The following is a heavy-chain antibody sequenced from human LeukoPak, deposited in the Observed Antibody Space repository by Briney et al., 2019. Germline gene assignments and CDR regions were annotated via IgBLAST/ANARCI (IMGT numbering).Heavy chain of an antibody. J-gene: IGHJ4*02. V-gene: IGHV3-23*01. D-gene: IGHD3-10*01. CDR1: GFTFSSSA. CDR2: ISGSGGHT. CDR3: ARASRELLSLQWFLKV. Sequence: QPGGSLRLSCAVSGFTFSSSAMSWVRQAPGKGLEWVSTISGSGGHTYYADSVKGRFTISRDNSKNTLYLQMNSLRAEDTAVYYCARASRELLSLQWFLKVWGQGTLVTVSS.